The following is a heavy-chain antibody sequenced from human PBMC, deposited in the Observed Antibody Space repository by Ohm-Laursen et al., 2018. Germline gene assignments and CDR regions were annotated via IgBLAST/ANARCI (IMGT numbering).Heavy chain of an antibody. CDR1: GFTFSSYA. J-gene: IGHJ6*02. CDR2: ISGSGGST. Sequence: SLRLSCAASGFTFSSYAMSWVRQAPGKGLEWVSAISGSGGSTYYADSVKGRFTISRDNSKNTLYLQMNSLRAEDTAVYYCAKRFYDFWSGSLYYYGMDVWGQGTTVTVSS. D-gene: IGHD3-3*01. V-gene: IGHV3-23*01. CDR3: AKRFYDFWSGSLYYYGMDV.